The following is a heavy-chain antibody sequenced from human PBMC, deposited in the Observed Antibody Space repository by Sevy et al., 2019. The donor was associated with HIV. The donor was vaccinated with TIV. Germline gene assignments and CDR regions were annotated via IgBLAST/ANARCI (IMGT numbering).Heavy chain of an antibody. CDR1: GFTFSNHW. CDR3: AKALNPALESMLEVNLRSLKGFDV. J-gene: IGHJ3*01. Sequence: GGSLRLSCVVSGFTFSNHWMTWVRQAPGKGLEWVSVISGPGYGTNYADSVKGRFTISRDNSKNTLYLQMNSLRDDDTAVYYCAKALNPALESMLEVNLRSLKGFDVWGQGTMVTVSS. V-gene: IGHV3-23*01. D-gene: IGHD3-22*01. CDR2: ISGPGYGT.